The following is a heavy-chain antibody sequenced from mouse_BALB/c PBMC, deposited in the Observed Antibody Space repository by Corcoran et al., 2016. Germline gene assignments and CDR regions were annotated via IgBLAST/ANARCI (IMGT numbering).Heavy chain of an antibody. J-gene: IGHJ1*01. D-gene: IGHD2-1*01. CDR3: ARGGNYWYFDV. CDR2: INPYTGAQ. Sequence: QIQLVQSGPELKKPGETVKISCKASGYTFTNYGMTGGKQAPGKVLKWMGWINPYTGAQTYADDFQGRFALSLETSASTAYLQFNNLKNEDTDTNFCARGGNYWYFDVWGAVTTVTIAS. CDR1: GYTFTNYG. V-gene: IGHV9-3-1*01.